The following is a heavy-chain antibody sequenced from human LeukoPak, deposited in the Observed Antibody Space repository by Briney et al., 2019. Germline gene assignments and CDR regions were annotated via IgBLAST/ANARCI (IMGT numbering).Heavy chain of an antibody. D-gene: IGHD5-12*01. CDR2: INHSGST. Sequence: SETLSLTCAVYVGSFSGYYWNWIRQPPGRGLEWIAEINHSGSTNFNPSLKSRVTISVDTSKNQFSLKLKSVTAADAAVYYCARRIGGYDSRGTYYSYMDVWGKGTTVAVSS. CDR3: ARRIGGYDSRGTYYSYMDV. J-gene: IGHJ6*03. CDR1: VGSFSGYY. V-gene: IGHV4-34*01.